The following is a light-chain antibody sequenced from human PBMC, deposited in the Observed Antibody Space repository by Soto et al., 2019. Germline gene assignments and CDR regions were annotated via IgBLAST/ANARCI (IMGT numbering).Light chain of an antibody. CDR2: KTS. Sequence: EIVMTQTPLSSPVTLGQPASISCRSSQSLLDSDGETYLSWLQQRPGQPPRLLIYKTSIRCSVVPDRVSGSGAGTEFTLKISRVEVEDFGVYYCMQATQFPHTFGQGTKLEI. J-gene: IGKJ2*01. CDR3: MQATQFPHT. CDR1: QSLLDSDGETY. V-gene: IGKV2-24*01.